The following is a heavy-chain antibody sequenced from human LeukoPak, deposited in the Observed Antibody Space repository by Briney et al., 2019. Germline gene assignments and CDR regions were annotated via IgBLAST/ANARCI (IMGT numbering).Heavy chain of an antibody. D-gene: IGHD6-19*01. CDR1: GFSFNNYG. CDR2: ISYDGSNK. V-gene: IGHV3-30*18. J-gene: IGHJ4*02. CDR3: AKDRNSGWSFFDY. Sequence: GGSLRLSCAASGFSFNNYGMHWVRQAPGKGLEWVAVISYDGSNKFYADSVKGRFTISRDKSKNTLYLQMNSLRAGGTAVYYCAKDRNSGWSFFDYWGQGTLVTVSS.